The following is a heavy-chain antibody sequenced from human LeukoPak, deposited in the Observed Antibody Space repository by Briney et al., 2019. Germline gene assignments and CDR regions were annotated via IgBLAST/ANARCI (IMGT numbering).Heavy chain of an antibody. CDR3: AKGNQHDERFLEWDFGY. D-gene: IGHD3-3*01. CDR2: ISGSGGST. V-gene: IGHV3-23*01. CDR1: GFTFSSYA. J-gene: IGHJ4*02. Sequence: GSLRLSCAASGFTFSSYAMSWVRQAPGKGLEWVSAISGSGGSTYYADSVKGRFTISRDNSKNTLYLQMNSLRAEDTAVYYCAKGNQHDERFLEWDFGYWGQGTLVTVSS.